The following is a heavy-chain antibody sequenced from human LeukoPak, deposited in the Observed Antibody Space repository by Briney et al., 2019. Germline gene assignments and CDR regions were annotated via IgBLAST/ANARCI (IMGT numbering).Heavy chain of an antibody. CDR2: IDNSGGYT. D-gene: IGHD6-19*01. CDR1: GFTFGTYA. CDR3: AKHRGGWFMDY. J-gene: IGHJ4*02. Sequence: GGSLRLSCAASGFTFGTYAMSWVRQAPGKGLEWVSTIDNSGGYTYYADSVKGRFTISRDNSKNTLYLQMNNLRAEDTAVYYCAKHRGGWFMDYWGQGTLVTVSS. V-gene: IGHV3-23*01.